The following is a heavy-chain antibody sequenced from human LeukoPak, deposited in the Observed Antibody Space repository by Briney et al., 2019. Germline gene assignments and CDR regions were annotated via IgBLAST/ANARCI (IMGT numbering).Heavy chain of an antibody. D-gene: IGHD3-10*01. V-gene: IGHV3-30*18. CDR1: GFTFSSYG. CDR3: AKGVITMVRGHVYFDY. Sequence: GGSLRLSCAASGFTFSSYGMHWVRQAPGKGLEWVAVISYDGSNKYYADSAKGRFTISRDNSKNTLYLQMNSLRAEDTAVYYCAKGVITMVRGHVYFDYWGQGTLVTVSS. J-gene: IGHJ4*02. CDR2: ISYDGSNK.